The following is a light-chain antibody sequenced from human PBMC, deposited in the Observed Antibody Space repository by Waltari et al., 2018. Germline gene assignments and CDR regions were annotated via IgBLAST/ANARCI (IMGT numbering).Light chain of an antibody. Sequence: EIVLTPSPGALSLSPGERATLPCRASQSVSSSYLAWYQQKPGQAPRLLIYGASSRATGIPDRFSGSGSGTDFTLTISRLEPEDFAVYYCQQYGNSPRTFGQGTKVEIK. CDR2: GAS. CDR1: QSVSSSY. J-gene: IGKJ1*01. V-gene: IGKV3-20*01. CDR3: QQYGNSPRT.